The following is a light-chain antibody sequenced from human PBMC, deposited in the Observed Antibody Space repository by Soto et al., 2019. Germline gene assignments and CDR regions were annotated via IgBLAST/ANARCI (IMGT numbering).Light chain of an antibody. CDR2: GAS. CDR3: QQYNNWPTWA. J-gene: IGKJ1*01. V-gene: IGKV3D-15*01. Sequence: EIVMTQSPATLSVSPGETTRLSCRASQSINSDVAWYQQKVARTPRLLIHGASTRATRIAARFSGSGSGTEFTLTISSLQSEDFAVYYCQQYNNWPTWAFGHGTKVHI. CDR1: QSINSD.